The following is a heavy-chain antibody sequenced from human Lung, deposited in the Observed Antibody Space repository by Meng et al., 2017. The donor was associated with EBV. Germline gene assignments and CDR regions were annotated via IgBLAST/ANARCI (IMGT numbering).Heavy chain of an antibody. V-gene: IGHV1-18*01. CDR3: VKGTPGRSYCDY. CDR2: FVNYRDT. J-gene: IGHJ4*02. CDR1: PYAFGTYG. Sequence: QVLLLQSGPEVKKPVASGRVSCKASPYAFGTYGISWVRQAPGLGLEWMGWFVNYRDTYPAPKFQDRVTMTTDTHTNTVIMELRSLTSDDTAVYYCVKGTPGRSYCDYWGQGTLVTVSS. D-gene: IGHD3-10*01.